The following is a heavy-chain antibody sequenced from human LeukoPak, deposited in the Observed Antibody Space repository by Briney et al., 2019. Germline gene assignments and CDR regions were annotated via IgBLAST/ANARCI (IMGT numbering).Heavy chain of an antibody. V-gene: IGHV1-2*02. CDR1: GYTFTGYY. Sequence: ASVKVSCKASGYTFTGYYMNWVREAPGQGLEWMGWINPNIGGTNYAQKFQCRVTMTTDTSISTAYMELSRLRSDDTAVYYCARVSGSYITAFDIWGQGTMVTVSS. CDR2: INPNIGGT. D-gene: IGHD1-26*01. J-gene: IGHJ3*02. CDR3: ARVSGSYITAFDI.